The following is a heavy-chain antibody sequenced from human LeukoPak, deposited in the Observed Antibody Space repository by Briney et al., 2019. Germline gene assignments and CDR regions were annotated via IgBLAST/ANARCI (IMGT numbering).Heavy chain of an antibody. J-gene: IGHJ5*02. Sequence: GGSLRLSCAASGFTFSSFWMTWVRQTPGKGLEWVANIKQDGSAKYYVDSVKGRFTISRDNAENSLYLQMNSLRAEDTAVYYCARGFIVGAANWFDPWGQGTLVTVSS. CDR1: GFTFSSFW. V-gene: IGHV3-7*01. CDR2: IKQDGSAK. D-gene: IGHD1-26*01. CDR3: ARGFIVGAANWFDP.